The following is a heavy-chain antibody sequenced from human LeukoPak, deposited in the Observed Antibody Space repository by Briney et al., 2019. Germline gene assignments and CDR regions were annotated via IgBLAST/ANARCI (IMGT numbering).Heavy chain of an antibody. V-gene: IGHV5-51*01. CDR3: GKSRLGGSLHSYDY. Sequence: ESVKICSRWSSDRVGDCVIGGVRRTIEKNLEWMGIIYFDDSDTRYSPPFDGQVIISGDKSTATAYLQWSSLKTSDTAVYYCGKSRLGGSLHSYDYWGQGTRVTVSS. CDR2: IYFDDSDT. D-gene: IGHD4-23*01. CDR1: SDRVGDCV. J-gene: IGHJ4*02.